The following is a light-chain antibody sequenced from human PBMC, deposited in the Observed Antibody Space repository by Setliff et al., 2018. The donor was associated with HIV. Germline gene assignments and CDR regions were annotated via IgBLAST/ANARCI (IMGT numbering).Light chain of an antibody. Sequence: ALTQPASVSGSPGQSITISCTGTSSDVGGYDYVSWYQQHPGKAPKLMIYEVSNRPSGVSNRFSGSKSGNTASLTISGLQAEDEADYYCSSYTSSFTRVFGTGTKVTVL. CDR1: SSDVGGYDY. V-gene: IGLV2-14*01. CDR3: SSYTSSFTRV. J-gene: IGLJ1*01. CDR2: EVS.